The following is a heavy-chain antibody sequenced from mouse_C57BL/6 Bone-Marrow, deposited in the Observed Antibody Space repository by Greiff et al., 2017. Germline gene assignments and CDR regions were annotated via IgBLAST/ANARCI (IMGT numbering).Heavy chain of an antibody. Sequence: EVKVEESGGGLVQPGGSLKLSCAASGFTFSDYGMAWVRQAPRKGPAWVAFISNLAYSIYYADTVTGRFTISRENAKNTLYLEMSSLRSEDTAMYYCARGGTGYFDYWGQGTTLTVSS. J-gene: IGHJ2*01. CDR3: ARGGTGYFDY. V-gene: IGHV5-15*04. D-gene: IGHD3-3*01. CDR2: ISNLAYSI. CDR1: GFTFSDYG.